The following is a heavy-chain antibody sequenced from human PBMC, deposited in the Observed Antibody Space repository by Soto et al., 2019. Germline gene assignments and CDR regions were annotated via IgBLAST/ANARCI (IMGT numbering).Heavy chain of an antibody. V-gene: IGHV4-59*01. CDR1: GGSIIPYY. D-gene: IGHD3-10*01. CDR2: IYYTGST. J-gene: IGHJ4*02. CDR3: ARLLRGCDHRLAYFAD. Sequence: LSLTCTVSGGSIIPYYWTWIRQPPGKGLEWIGYIYYTGSTKYNPSLKSRVTISVDTSKGQFSLTLSSVTAADTAVYYCARLLRGCDHRLAYFADRAQRTPVTVPA.